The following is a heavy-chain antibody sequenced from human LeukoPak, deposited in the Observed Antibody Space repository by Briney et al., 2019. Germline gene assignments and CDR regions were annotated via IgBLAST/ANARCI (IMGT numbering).Heavy chain of an antibody. J-gene: IGHJ4*02. CDR1: GGSFSGYY. V-gene: IGHV4-34*01. D-gene: IGHD3-3*01. CDR2: INNSGST. CDR3: ARGRVNYDFWSGYYLPHPRDFDY. Sequence: SETLSLTCAVYGGSFSGYYWSRIRQPPGKGLEWIGEINNSGSTNYNPSLKSRVTISVDTSKNQFSLKLSSVTAADTAVYYCARGRVNYDFWSGYYLPHPRDFDYWGQGTLVTVSS.